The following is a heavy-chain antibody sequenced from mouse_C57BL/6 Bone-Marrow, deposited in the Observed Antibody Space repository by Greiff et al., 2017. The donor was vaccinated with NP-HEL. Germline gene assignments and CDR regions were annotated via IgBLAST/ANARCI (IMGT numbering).Heavy chain of an antibody. V-gene: IGHV1-42*01. J-gene: IGHJ4*01. CDR3: ARRSSGSYAMDY. CDR1: GFSFTGYY. Sequence: EVQLQQSGPELVKPGASLKISCKASGFSFTGYYMNWVRQSPEKSLEWIGEINRSTGGTSYTQKLKAQATFTVDKSSSTVYMQLKSLTSEDYAVCYCARRSSGSYAMDYWGQGTSVTVSS. D-gene: IGHD1-3*01. CDR2: INRSTGGT.